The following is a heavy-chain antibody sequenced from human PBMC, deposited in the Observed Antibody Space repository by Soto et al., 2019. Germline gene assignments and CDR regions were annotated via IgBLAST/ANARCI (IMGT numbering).Heavy chain of an antibody. CDR2: ISSNGGST. Sequence: PGWSLRLSCSASGFTFSSYAMHWVRQAPGKGLEYVSAISSNGGSTYYADSVKGRFTISRDNSKNTLYLQMSSLRAEDTAVYYCVKDHYYGSGSYWRDAFDIWGQGTMVTVS. CDR3: VKDHYYGSGSYWRDAFDI. D-gene: IGHD3-10*01. J-gene: IGHJ3*02. CDR1: GFTFSSYA. V-gene: IGHV3-64D*06.